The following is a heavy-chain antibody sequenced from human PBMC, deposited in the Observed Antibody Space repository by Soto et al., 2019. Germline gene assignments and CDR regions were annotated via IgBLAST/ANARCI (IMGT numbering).Heavy chain of an antibody. J-gene: IGHJ1*01. CDR2: IRSKTYAGTI. D-gene: IGHD2-15*01. Sequence: GGSLRLSCKASGFTFGDYAVSWFRQAPGRGLEWVGFIRSKTYAGTIEYAASVKGRFTLSRDDSKSIAYLQMNSLKTEDTALYYCTTGDCSAGGCLVAEYFQHWAQGTPVPVS. CDR1: GFTFGDYA. V-gene: IGHV3-49*03. CDR3: TTGDCSAGGCLVAEYFQH.